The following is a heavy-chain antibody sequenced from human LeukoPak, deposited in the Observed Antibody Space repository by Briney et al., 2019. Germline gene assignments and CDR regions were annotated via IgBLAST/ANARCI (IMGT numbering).Heavy chain of an antibody. V-gene: IGHV5-51*01. J-gene: IGHJ4*01. CDR2: IHPGSSDT. CDR3: AREVGGRYLHHYFDY. CDR1: GYSFPSFW. Sequence: GESLKISCQASGYSFPSFWIGWVRQMPGEGLEWMGLIHPGSSDTIYNPSFQGQVTISADRSISTAYLQWGSLEASDPAMYYCAREVGGRYLHHYFDYWAQGTLVTVSS. D-gene: IGHD3-16*01.